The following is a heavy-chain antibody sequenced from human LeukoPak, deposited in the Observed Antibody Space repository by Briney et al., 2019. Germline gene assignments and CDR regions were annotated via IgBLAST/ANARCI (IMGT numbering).Heavy chain of an antibody. Sequence: GESLKISCKGSGYSFTSYWIGWVRPMPGKGLEWMGIIYPGDSDTRYSPSFQGQVTISADKSISTAYLQWSSLKASDTAMYYCARQRYDFWSGYRYADYWGQGTLVTVSS. D-gene: IGHD3-3*01. V-gene: IGHV5-51*01. CDR1: GYSFTSYW. J-gene: IGHJ4*02. CDR2: IYPGDSDT. CDR3: ARQRYDFWSGYRYADY.